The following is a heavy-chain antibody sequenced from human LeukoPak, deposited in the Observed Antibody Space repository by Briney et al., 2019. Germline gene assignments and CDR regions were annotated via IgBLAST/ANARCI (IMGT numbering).Heavy chain of an antibody. J-gene: IGHJ4*02. D-gene: IGHD2-15*01. CDR1: GCSFTSYW. V-gene: IGHV5-51*01. Sequence: RGESLKISCKGSGCSFTSYWIGWVRQMPGKGLEWMGIIYPGDSDTRYSPSFQGQVTISAEKSISTAYLQWSSLKASDTAMYYCAGLIGYCSGGSCPLGPYYFDYWGQGTLVTVSS. CDR3: AGLIGYCSGGSCPLGPYYFDY. CDR2: IYPGDSDT.